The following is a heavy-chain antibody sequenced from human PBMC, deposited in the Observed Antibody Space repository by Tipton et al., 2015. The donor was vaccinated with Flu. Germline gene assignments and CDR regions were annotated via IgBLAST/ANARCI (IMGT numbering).Heavy chain of an antibody. J-gene: IGHJ4*02. V-gene: IGHV4-34*01. D-gene: IGHD4-17*01. CDR3: ARGNGDYVYY. CDR2: INHSGST. CDR1: GVSFSGYY. Sequence: TLSLTCAVYGVSFSGYYWSWIRQPPGKGLEWLGEINHSGSTNYNPSLKSRVTISVDTSKNQFSLKLSSVTAADTAVYYCARGNGDYVYYWGQGTLVTVSS.